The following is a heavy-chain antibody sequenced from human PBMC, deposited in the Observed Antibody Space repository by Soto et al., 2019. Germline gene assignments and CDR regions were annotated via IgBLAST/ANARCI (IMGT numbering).Heavy chain of an antibody. J-gene: IGHJ4*02. CDR3: ARDDSENDYCDYPY. Sequence: QVQLVESGGGLVKPGGSLRLSCAASGFTFSDYYMSWIRQAPGKGLEWVSYISSSSSYTNYADSVKGRFTISRDNAKNSVYLQMNSLRAEDTAVYYCARDDSENDYCDYPYWGQGTLVNVSS. D-gene: IGHD4-17*01. V-gene: IGHV3-11*06. CDR1: GFTFSDYY. CDR2: ISSSSSYT.